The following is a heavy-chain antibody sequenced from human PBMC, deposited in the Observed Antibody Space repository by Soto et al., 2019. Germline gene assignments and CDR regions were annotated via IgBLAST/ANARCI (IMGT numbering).Heavy chain of an antibody. V-gene: IGHV4-4*02. Sequence: SETLSLTCAVSRGSISSSNWWSWVRQPPGKGLEWIGEIYHSGSTNYNPSLKSRVTISVDKSKNQFSLKLSSVTAADTAVYYCAFYLYDGDDAWFYPCAQGTLVPVSA. D-gene: IGHD4-17*01. CDR1: RGSISSSNW. CDR3: AFYLYDGDDAWFYP. J-gene: IGHJ5*02. CDR2: IYHSGST.